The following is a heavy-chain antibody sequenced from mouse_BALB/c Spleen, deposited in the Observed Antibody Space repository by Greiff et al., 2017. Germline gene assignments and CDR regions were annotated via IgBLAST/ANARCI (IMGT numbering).Heavy chain of an antibody. CDR1: GFTFTDYY. Sequence: VQLKQSGGGLVQPGGSLRLSCATSGFTFTDYYMSWVRQPPGKALEWLGFIRNKANGYTTEYSASVKGRFTISRDNSQSILYLQMNTLRAEDSATYYCARAYSRYFDVWGAGTTVTVSS. J-gene: IGHJ1*01. CDR3: ARAYSRYFDV. V-gene: IGHV7-3*02. D-gene: IGHD2-10*01. CDR2: IRNKANGYTT.